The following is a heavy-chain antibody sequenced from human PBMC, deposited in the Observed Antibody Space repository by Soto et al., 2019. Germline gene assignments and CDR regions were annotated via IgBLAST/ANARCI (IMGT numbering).Heavy chain of an antibody. V-gene: IGHV1-69*12. D-gene: IGHD3-22*01. Sequence: QFQLVQSWAEVKKPGSSVKVSCKASGGTFSSHAISWVRQAPGQGLEWMGGIIPIFGTANYAQKFQGRVTITADESTSTAYMELSSLRSEDTAVYYCARLVVVITSVSGWFDPWGQGTLVTVSS. CDR2: IIPIFGTA. CDR3: ARLVVVITSVSGWFDP. CDR1: GGTFSSHA. J-gene: IGHJ5*02.